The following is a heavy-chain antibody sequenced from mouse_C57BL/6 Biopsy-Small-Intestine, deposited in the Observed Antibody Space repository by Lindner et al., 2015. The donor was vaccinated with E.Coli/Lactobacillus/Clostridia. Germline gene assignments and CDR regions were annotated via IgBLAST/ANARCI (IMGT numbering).Heavy chain of an antibody. V-gene: IGHV1-80*01. J-gene: IGHJ2*01. CDR3: ARGERGDFDY. Sequence: VQLQESGAELVKPGASVKISCKASGYAFSNYWMNWVKRRPGKGLEWIGEIYPGDGETNYNGKFDGKATLTADKSSSTAYMQLSSLTSEDSAVYFCARGERGDFDYWGQGTTLTVSS. CDR1: GYAFSNYW. CDR2: IYPGDGET.